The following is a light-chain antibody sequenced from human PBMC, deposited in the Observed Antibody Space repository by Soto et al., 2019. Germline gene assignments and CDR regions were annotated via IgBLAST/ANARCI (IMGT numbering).Light chain of an antibody. CDR3: QQYESTPPT. J-gene: IGKJ2*01. CDR2: WAS. Sequence: DIVMTQSPDSLAVSLGERATINCKSSQSVLYSSNNKNYLAWYQQRPGQPPKLLIYWASNRESGVPDRFSGSGSGPDFALALPGLQAEDVAVYYCQQYESTPPTFGHGTKLEI. V-gene: IGKV4-1*01. CDR1: QSVLYSSNNKNY.